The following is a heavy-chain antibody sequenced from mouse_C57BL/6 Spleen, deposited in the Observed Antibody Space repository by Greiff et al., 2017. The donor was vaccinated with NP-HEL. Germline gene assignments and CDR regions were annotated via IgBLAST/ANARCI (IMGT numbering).Heavy chain of an antibody. Sequence: EVQRVESGGDLVKPGGSLKLSCAASGFTFSSYGMSWVRQTPDKRLEWVATISSGGSYTYYPDSVKGRFTISRDNAKNTLYLQMSSLKSEDTAMYYCARHEGGNYEYVDVWGTGTTVTVSS. V-gene: IGHV5-6*01. CDR1: GFTFSSYG. CDR3: ARHEGGNYEYVDV. D-gene: IGHD2-1*01. CDR2: ISSGGSYT. J-gene: IGHJ1*03.